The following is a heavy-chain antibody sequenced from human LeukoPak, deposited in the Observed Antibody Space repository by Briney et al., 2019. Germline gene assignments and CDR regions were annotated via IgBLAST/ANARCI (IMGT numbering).Heavy chain of an antibody. CDR2: IKQDGSEK. D-gene: IGHD1-26*01. V-gene: IGHV3-7*01. J-gene: IGHJ6*03. CDR3: AKVHWENYYMDV. Sequence: HSGGSLRLSCAASGFTFSSYWMNWVRQAPGKGLEWVANIKQDGSEKYDVDSVKGRFTISRDNAKNSLYLQMNSLRVEDTAVYYCAKVHWENYYMDVWGKGTTVTVSS. CDR1: GFTFSSYW.